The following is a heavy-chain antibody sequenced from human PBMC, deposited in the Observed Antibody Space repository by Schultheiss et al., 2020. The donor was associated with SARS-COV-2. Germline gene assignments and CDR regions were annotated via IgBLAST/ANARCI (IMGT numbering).Heavy chain of an antibody. CDR3: AREGRIAAAGTGGGDYYYGMDV. Sequence: ASVKVSCKASGYTFTSYAISWVRQAPGQGLEWMGIINPSGGSTSYAQKFQGRVTITADKSTSTAYMELSSLRAEDTALYYCAREGRIAAAGTGGGDYYYGMDVWGQGTTVTVSS. CDR2: INPSGGST. CDR1: GYTFTSYA. D-gene: IGHD6-13*01. J-gene: IGHJ6*02. V-gene: IGHV1-46*01.